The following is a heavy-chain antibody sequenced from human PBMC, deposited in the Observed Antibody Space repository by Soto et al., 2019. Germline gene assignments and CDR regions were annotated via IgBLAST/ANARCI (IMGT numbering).Heavy chain of an antibody. CDR2: IYSGGST. CDR1: TVSSNY. V-gene: IGHV3-53*01. D-gene: IGHD5-12*01. J-gene: IGHJ6*02. CDR3: ARDKRWLQPGGYYYYYYGMDV. Sequence: TVSSNYMSWVRQAPGKGLEWVSVIYSGGSTYYADSVKGRFTISRDNSKNTLYLQMNSLRAEDTAVYYCARDKRWLQPGGYYYYYYGMDVWGQGTTVTAP.